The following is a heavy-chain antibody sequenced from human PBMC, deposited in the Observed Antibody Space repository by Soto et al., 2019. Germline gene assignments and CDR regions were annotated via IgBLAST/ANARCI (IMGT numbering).Heavy chain of an antibody. CDR3: ATVVDYGDGSWFDP. D-gene: IGHD4-17*01. J-gene: IGHJ5*02. CDR1: GYTLTELS. Sequence: ASVRVSCKVSGYTLTELSMHWVRQAPGKGLEWMGGFDPEYGETIYAQKFQGRVTMTEDTSTDTAYMELSSLGSEDTAVYYCATVVDYGDGSWFDPWGQGTLVTVSS. CDR2: FDPEYGET. V-gene: IGHV1-24*01.